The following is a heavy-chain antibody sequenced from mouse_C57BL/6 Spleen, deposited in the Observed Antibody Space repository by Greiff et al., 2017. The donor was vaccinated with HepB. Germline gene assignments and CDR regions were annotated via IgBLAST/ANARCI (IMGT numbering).Heavy chain of an antibody. CDR2: INPNYGTT. CDR3: ARGMGGYEDYAMDY. J-gene: IGHJ4*01. Sequence: EVKLMESGPELVKPGASVKISCKASGYSFTDYNMNWVKQSNGKSLEWIGVINPNYGTTSYNQKFKGKATLTVDQSSSTAYMQLNSLTSEDSAVYYCARGMGGYEDYAMDYWGQGTSVTVSS. D-gene: IGHD2-2*01. CDR1: GYSFTDYN. V-gene: IGHV1-39*01.